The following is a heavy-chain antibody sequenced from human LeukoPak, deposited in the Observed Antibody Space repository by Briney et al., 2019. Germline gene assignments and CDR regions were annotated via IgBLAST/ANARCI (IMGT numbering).Heavy chain of an antibody. D-gene: IGHD3-10*01. V-gene: IGHV4-59*01. Sequence: SETLSLTCTVSGGSISSYYWSWIRQPPGKGLEWIGYIYYSGSTYYNPSLKSRVTISVDTSKNQFSLKLSSVTAADTAVYYCAREQRYGSGSLDYWGQGTLVTVSS. CDR2: IYYSGST. J-gene: IGHJ4*02. CDR3: AREQRYGSGSLDY. CDR1: GGSISSYY.